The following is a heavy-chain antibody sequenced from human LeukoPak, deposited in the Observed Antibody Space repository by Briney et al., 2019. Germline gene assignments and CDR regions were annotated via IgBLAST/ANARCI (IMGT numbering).Heavy chain of an antibody. V-gene: IGHV4-4*02. D-gene: IGHD5-24*01. CDR2: IYHSGST. J-gene: IGHJ6*03. CDR1: GGSISSSNW. CDR3: ARTGDGYNDYYYYMDV. Sequence: PSETLSLTCAVSGGSISSSNWWSWVRQPPGKGLEWIGEIYHSGSTNYNPSLKSRVTISVDKSKNQFSLKLSSVTAADTAVYYCARTGDGYNDYYYYMDVWGKGTTVTVSS.